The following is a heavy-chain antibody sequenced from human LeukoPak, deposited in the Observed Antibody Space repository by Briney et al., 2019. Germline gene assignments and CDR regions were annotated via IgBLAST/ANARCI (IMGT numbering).Heavy chain of an antibody. J-gene: IGHJ5*02. CDR3: ARVLNESYYDIWSGHGGDWFDP. V-gene: IGHV4-34*01. Sequence: SSETLSLTCAVYGGSVSGYYWSWIRQPPGKGLEWIGEINHSGSTNYNPSLKSRVTISVDTSKNQFSLKLSSVTAEDTAVYYCARVLNESYYDIWSGHGGDWFDPWGQGTLVTVSS. D-gene: IGHD3-3*01. CDR2: INHSGST. CDR1: GGSVSGYY.